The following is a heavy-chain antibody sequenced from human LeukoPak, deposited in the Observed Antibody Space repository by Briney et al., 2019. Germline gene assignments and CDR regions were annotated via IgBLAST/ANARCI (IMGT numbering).Heavy chain of an antibody. CDR2: IYYSGST. V-gene: IGHV4-39*01. J-gene: IGHJ4*02. Sequence: SETLSLTCTVSGGSISSNSYYWGWIRQPPGKGLEWIGSIYYSGSTYYNPSLKSRVTISVDTSKNQFSLKLSSVTAADTAVYYCARLPEYDFWSGSLFDFWGQGTLVTVSS. CDR3: ARLPEYDFWSGSLFDF. CDR1: GGSISSNSYY. D-gene: IGHD3-3*01.